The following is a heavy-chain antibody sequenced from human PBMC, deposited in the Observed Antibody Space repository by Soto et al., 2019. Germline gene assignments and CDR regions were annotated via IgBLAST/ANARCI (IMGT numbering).Heavy chain of an antibody. CDR3: ARDWSKFSYNYPYYYAMDA. Sequence: EVQLVETGGGLIQPGGSLRLSCTVSGFSVTNSYINWVRQAPGKGLEWVSILYSSGTTYYADSVRGRFTVSRDDSKNTLFLHMNSLRAYDTAVYYCARDWSKFSYNYPYYYAMDAWGQGTTVTVSS. V-gene: IGHV3-53*02. CDR2: LYSSGTT. J-gene: IGHJ6*02. D-gene: IGHD5-18*01. CDR1: GFSVTNSY.